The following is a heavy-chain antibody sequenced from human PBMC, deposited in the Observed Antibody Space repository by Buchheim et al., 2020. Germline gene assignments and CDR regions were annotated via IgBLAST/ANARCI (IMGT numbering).Heavy chain of an antibody. CDR3: ARGGRRYCSGGSCRKFDP. CDR2: INHSGST. D-gene: IGHD2-15*01. CDR1: GGSFSGYY. V-gene: IGHV4-34*01. Sequence: QVQLQQWGAGLLKPSETLSLTCAVYGGSFSGYYWSWIRQPPGKGLEWIGEINHSGSTNYNPSLKSRVTISVDTSKNQFSLQLSSVTAADTAVYYCARGGRRYCSGGSCRKFDPWGQGT. J-gene: IGHJ5*02.